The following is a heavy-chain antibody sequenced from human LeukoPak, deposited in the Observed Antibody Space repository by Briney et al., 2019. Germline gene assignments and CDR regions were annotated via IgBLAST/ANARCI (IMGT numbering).Heavy chain of an antibody. D-gene: IGHD4-17*01. V-gene: IGHV3-53*01. CDR1: GFTVSSNF. J-gene: IGHJ3*02. CDR3: AREENGGDYDDGSDI. CDR2: IQSGGAT. Sequence: GGSLRLSCAASGFTVSSNFMYWVRQAPGKGLEWVSVIQSGGATNYADSVKGRFTISRDNSKNTVYLEMNSLRVEDTAVYFCAREENGGDYDDGSDIWGQGTMVTVSS.